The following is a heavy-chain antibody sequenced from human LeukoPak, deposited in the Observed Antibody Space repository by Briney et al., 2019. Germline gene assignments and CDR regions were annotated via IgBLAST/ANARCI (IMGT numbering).Heavy chain of an antibody. D-gene: IGHD3-22*01. CDR2: IYNSGST. J-gene: IGHJ4*02. CDR3: ARNSSGIHFDY. V-gene: IGHV4-38-2*01. CDR1: GYSISNTHY. Sequence: PSETLSLTCAVSGYSISNTHYWGWIRQPPGMGLEWIGSIYNSGSTHYNPSLKGRVTISVDTSMNQFSLKLSSVTAADTAVYYCARNSSGIHFDYWGRRTLVTVSS.